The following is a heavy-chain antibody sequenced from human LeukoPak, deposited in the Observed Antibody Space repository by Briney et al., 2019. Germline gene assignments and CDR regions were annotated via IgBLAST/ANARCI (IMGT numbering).Heavy chain of an antibody. D-gene: IGHD6-19*01. CDR1: GGSISSYY. CDR2: IYYSGST. J-gene: IGHJ6*02. CDR3: ARVWGVAVAGSYYYYGMDV. Sequence: SETLSLTCTVSGGSISSYYWAWIRQPPGTGLEWIGTIYYSGSTYYNSSLKSRVTISLDTSKNQFSLKLSSVTAADTAVYYCARVWGVAVAGSYYYYGMDVWGQGTTVTVSS. V-gene: IGHV4-39*07.